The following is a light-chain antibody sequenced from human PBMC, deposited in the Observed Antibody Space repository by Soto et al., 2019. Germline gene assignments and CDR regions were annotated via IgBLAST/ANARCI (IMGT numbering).Light chain of an antibody. V-gene: IGKV3-11*01. Sequence: VLTPSTSPPSLSPGARAIPSRRASQSVSSYLAWYQQKPGQAPRLLISDASNRATGIPARFSGSGSGTDFTLTISILEPEDSAVYYCQQRNYRPTFGGGTKVDI. J-gene: IGKJ4*01. CDR1: QSVSSY. CDR3: QQRNYRPT. CDR2: DAS.